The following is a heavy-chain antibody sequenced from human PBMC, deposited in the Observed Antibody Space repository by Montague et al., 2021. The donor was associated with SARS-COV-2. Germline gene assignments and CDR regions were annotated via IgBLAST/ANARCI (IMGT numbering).Heavy chain of an antibody. V-gene: IGHV4-38-2*02. CDR1: GGSISSGSY. CDR3: ARVISAVAGANFYFDY. D-gene: IGHD4/OR15-4a*01. CDR2: SDHSGIT. Sequence: SETLSLTCTVSGGSISSGSYCGWIRQPPGKGLEWIGTSDHSGITYYSPSLKSRVTISLDTSKNQFSLNLDSVTASDTAMYYCARVISAVAGANFYFDYWGQGTLVTASS. J-gene: IGHJ4*02.